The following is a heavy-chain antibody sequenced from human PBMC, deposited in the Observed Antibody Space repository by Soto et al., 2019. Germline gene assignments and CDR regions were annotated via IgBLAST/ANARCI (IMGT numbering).Heavy chain of an antibody. CDR2: IYYSGST. V-gene: IGHV4-59*01. D-gene: IGHD3-10*01. CDR1: GGSISSYY. CDR3: ARVSAYGSGSYPIFDY. J-gene: IGHJ4*02. Sequence: QVQLQESGPGLVKPSETLSLTCTVSGGSISSYYWSWIRQPPGKGLEWIGYIYYSGSTNYNPSLKSRVTISVDTSKNQFALKLRSVTAADTAVYYCARVSAYGSGSYPIFDYWGQGTLVTVSS.